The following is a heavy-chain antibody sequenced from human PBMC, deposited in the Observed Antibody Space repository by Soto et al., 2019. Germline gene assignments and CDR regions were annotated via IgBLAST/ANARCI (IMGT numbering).Heavy chain of an antibody. D-gene: IGHD6-19*01. CDR1: GFTFSSYG. CDR3: AKEESGWCILDY. Sequence: GGSLRLSCAASGFTFSSYGMNWVRQAPGKGLEWVAVISYDGSNKYYADSVKGRFTISRDNSKNTLYLQMNSLRAEDTAVYYCAKEESGWCILDYWGQGTLVTVSS. V-gene: IGHV3-30*18. J-gene: IGHJ4*02. CDR2: ISYDGSNK.